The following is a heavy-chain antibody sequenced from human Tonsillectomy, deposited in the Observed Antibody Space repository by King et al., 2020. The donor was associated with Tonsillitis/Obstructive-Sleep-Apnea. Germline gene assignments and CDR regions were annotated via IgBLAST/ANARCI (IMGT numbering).Heavy chain of an antibody. CDR1: GGSISSSSYY. CDR2: IYYSGST. J-gene: IGHJ4*02. D-gene: IGHD5-18*01. Sequence: QLQESGPGLVKPSETLSLTCTVSGGSISSSSYYWGWIRQPPGKGLEWIGSIYYSGSTYYNPSLKSRVTISVDTSKNQFSLKLSSVTAADTAVYYCARHEGGTWIQLWLVDYWGQGTLVTVSS. CDR3: ARHEGGTWIQLWLVDY. V-gene: IGHV4-39*01.